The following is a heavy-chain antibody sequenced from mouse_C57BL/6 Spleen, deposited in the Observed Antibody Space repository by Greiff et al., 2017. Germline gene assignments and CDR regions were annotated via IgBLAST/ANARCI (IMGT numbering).Heavy chain of an antibody. V-gene: IGHV1-69*01. J-gene: IGHJ2*01. CDR1: GYTFTSSW. Sequence: QVQLKQPGAELVMPGASVKLSCKASGYTFTSSWMHWVKQRPGQGLEWIGEIDPSDSYTNYNQKFKGKSTLTVDKSSSTAYMQLSSLTSEDSAVXYCARIITTVVPYFDYWGQGTTLTVSS. CDR2: IDPSDSYT. D-gene: IGHD1-1*01. CDR3: ARIITTVVPYFDY.